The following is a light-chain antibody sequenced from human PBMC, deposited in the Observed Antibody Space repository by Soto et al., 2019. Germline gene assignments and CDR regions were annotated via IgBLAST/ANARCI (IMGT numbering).Light chain of an antibody. Sequence: EIVLTQSPGTLSLSPGQGATLSCRASQSVPRNYLAWYQQKVGQVPRLLIYDASSRATGLPERFSGSGSGTDFTLTISRLEPEDFAVYYCHHYGFSQDTFGQGTKVDIK. CDR2: DAS. J-gene: IGKJ2*01. CDR3: HHYGFSQDT. V-gene: IGKV3-20*01. CDR1: QSVPRNY.